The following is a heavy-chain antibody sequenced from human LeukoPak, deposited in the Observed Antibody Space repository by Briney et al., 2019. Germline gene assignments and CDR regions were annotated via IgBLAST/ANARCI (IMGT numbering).Heavy chain of an antibody. Sequence: SETLSLTCTVSGGSISRYYWSWIRQPPGKGLEWIGYIYYSGSTNYNPSLKSRVTISVDTSKNQFSLRLSSVTAADTAVYYCARDRYSYGYWGEGTLVTVSS. CDR1: GGSISRYY. CDR3: ARDRYSYGY. CDR2: IYYSGST. J-gene: IGHJ4*02. D-gene: IGHD5-18*01. V-gene: IGHV4-59*12.